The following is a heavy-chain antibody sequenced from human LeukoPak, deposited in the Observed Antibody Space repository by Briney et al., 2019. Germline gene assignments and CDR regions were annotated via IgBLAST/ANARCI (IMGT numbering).Heavy chain of an antibody. CDR1: GGSISSYY. V-gene: IGHV4-59*01. CDR2: IYYTGST. J-gene: IGHJ4*02. CDR3: ARENSCGYFDY. D-gene: IGHD5-18*01. Sequence: SETLSLTCSVSGGSISSYYWSWIRQPPGKALEWIGYIYYTGSTKYSPSLKSRVTLSLDTSKNQFSLKLSSVTAADTAVYYCARENSCGYFDYWGQGTLVTVSS.